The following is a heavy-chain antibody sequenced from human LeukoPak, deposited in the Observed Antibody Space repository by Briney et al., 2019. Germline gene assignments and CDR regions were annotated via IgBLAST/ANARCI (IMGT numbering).Heavy chain of an antibody. V-gene: IGHV4-59*01. CDR3: ARDRSGSLTHRTYNWFDP. J-gene: IGHJ5*02. Sequence: SETLSLTCTVSGGSISSYYWSWIRQPPGKGLEWIGYIYYNGSTNYNPSLKSRVTISVDTSKNQFSLKLSSVTAADTAVYYCARDRSGSLTHRTYNWFDPWGQGTLVTVSS. D-gene: IGHD6-25*01. CDR2: IYYNGST. CDR1: GGSISSYY.